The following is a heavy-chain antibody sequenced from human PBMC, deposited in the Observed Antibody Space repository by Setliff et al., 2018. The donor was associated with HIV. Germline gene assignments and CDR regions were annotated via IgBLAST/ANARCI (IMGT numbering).Heavy chain of an antibody. D-gene: IGHD3-22*01. CDR2: IHYSGNT. Sequence: SETLSLTCTVSGGSISSGCYYWSWIRHHPGKGLEWIGYIHYSGNTYYNPSLKSRLTISVDTSKNQFSLNLSSVTAADTAVYYCARETYYYDNPQYYYYYMDVWGKGTTVTVSS. CDR1: GGSISSGCYY. J-gene: IGHJ6*03. V-gene: IGHV4-31*03. CDR3: ARETYYYDNPQYYYYYMDV.